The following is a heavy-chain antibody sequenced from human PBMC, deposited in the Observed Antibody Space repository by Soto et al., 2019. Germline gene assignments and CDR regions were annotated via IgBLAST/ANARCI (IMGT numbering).Heavy chain of an antibody. V-gene: IGHV3-11*01. J-gene: IGHJ6*03. CDR1: GFTFSDYY. D-gene: IGHD3-10*01. CDR2: ISSSGSTI. Sequence: QVQLVESGGGLVKPGGSLRLSCAASGFTFSDYYMSCIRQAPGKGLEWDSYISSSGSTIYYADPVKGRFTISRDNAKNSLYLQMNSLSAEDTAVYYCPTSTHGSGSYYYYYYYMDVWGKGTTLTFSS. CDR3: PTSTHGSGSYYYYYYYMDV.